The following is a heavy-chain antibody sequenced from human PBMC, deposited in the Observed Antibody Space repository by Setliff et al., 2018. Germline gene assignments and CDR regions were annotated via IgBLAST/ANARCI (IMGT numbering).Heavy chain of an antibody. CDR1: GGSISSGSDY. Sequence: PSETLSLTCTVSGGSISSGSDYWAWIRQPPGKGLEWLGTVYHSGGTYYNPSLKSRVTMSVDTSKNLFSLKLNSVTAADTAVYFCARRPYQHYDSSGYSVNYYMDVWGKGTTVTVSS. CDR3: ARRPYQHYDSSGYSVNYYMDV. V-gene: IGHV4-39*01. CDR2: VYHSGGT. J-gene: IGHJ6*03. D-gene: IGHD3-22*01.